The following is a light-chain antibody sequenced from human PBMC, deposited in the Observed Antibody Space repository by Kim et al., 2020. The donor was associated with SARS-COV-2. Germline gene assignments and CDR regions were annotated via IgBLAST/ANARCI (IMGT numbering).Light chain of an antibody. CDR1: QDISDW. Sequence: AFVGDRFPITCRARQDISDWLAWYQQKPGKAPKLLIYAAASLQSGVPSRFSGSRSGTDFTLTISSLQPEDFATYYCQQANSFPITFGQGTRLEIK. J-gene: IGKJ5*01. V-gene: IGKV1-12*01. CDR3: QQANSFPIT. CDR2: AAA.